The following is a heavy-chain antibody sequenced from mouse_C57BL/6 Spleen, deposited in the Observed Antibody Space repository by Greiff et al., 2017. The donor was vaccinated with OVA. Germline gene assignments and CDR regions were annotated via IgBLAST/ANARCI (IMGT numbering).Heavy chain of an antibody. D-gene: IGHD1-1*01. Sequence: EVQGVESGGGLVKPGGSLKLSCAASGFTFSSYTMSWVRQTPEKRLEWVATISGGGGNTYYPDSVKGRFTISRDNAKNTLYLQMSSLRSEDTALYYCARLITTVVARYFDVWGTGTTVTVSS. V-gene: IGHV5-9*01. CDR2: ISGGGGNT. J-gene: IGHJ1*03. CDR1: GFTFSSYT. CDR3: ARLITTVVARYFDV.